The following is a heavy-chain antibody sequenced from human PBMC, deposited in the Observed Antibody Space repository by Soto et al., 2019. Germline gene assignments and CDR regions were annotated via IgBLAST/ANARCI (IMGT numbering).Heavy chain of an antibody. Sequence: ASVQVSCPASVYSFRDKYIDWVRQAPGQGLEWMGWINPNSSGTVYAQKFQGRVTMTRDTSLTTAYMQLNRLTPDDTAIYYCARDLIVDGPDNYAMDVWGQGTTVTVSS. CDR1: VYSFRDKY. J-gene: IGHJ6*02. CDR2: INPNSSGT. D-gene: IGHD3-22*01. V-gene: IGHV1-2*02. CDR3: ARDLIVDGPDNYAMDV.